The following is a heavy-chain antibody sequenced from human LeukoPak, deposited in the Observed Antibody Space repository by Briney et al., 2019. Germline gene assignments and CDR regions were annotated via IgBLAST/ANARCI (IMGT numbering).Heavy chain of an antibody. CDR1: GYTFTGYY. CDR3: ARDALYDFWSGYYTGIGSYTNDY. Sequence: ASVKVSCKASGYTFTGYYMHWVRQAPGQGLEWMGWISAYNGNTNYAQKLQGRVTMTTDTSTSTAYMELRSLRSDDTAVYYCARDALYDFWSGYYTGIGSYTNDYWGQGTLVTVSS. CDR2: ISAYNGNT. V-gene: IGHV1-18*04. J-gene: IGHJ4*02. D-gene: IGHD3-3*01.